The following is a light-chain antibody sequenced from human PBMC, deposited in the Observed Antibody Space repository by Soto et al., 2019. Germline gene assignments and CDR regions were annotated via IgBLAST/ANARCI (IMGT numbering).Light chain of an antibody. Sequence: QSVLTQPPSASGSPGPSVTISCPGTSSDVGGYNYVSWYQQHPGKAPKLMIYEVSKRPSGVPDRFSGSKSGNTASLTVSGLQAEDEADYYCSSYAGSKYVFGTGTKVTVL. CDR2: EVS. J-gene: IGLJ1*01. V-gene: IGLV2-8*01. CDR3: SSYAGSKYV. CDR1: SSDVGGYNY.